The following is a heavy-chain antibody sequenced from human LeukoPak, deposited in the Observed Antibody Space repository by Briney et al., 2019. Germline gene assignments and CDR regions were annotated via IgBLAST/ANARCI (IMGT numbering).Heavy chain of an antibody. V-gene: IGHV1-8*03. J-gene: IGHJ4*02. D-gene: IGHD6-6*01. CDR2: INPNSGNT. CDR1: GYTFISYE. Sequence: ASVKVSCKASGYTFISYEIHWVRQATGQGLEWMGWINPNSGNTRYVQKFQGRVTFTRDTSRGTAYMELSSLRSEGTAIYYCARAASRSFDYWGQGTLLTVSP. CDR3: ARAASRSFDY.